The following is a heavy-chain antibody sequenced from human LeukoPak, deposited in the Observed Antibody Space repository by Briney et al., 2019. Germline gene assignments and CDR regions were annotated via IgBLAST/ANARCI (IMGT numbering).Heavy chain of an antibody. V-gene: IGHV1-8*01. CDR2: MNPNSGNT. D-gene: IGHD3-10*01. Sequence: GASVKVSCKASGYTFTSYDINWVRQATGQGLEWMGWMNPNSGNTGYAQKFQGRVTMTRNTSISTAYMELSSLRSEDTAVYYCARSELLWFGELYYFDYWGQGTLVTVSS. CDR1: GYTFTSYD. CDR3: ARSELLWFGELYYFDY. J-gene: IGHJ4*02.